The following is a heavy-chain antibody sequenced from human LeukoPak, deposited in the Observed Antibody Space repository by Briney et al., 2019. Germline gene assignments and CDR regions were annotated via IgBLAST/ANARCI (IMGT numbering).Heavy chain of an antibody. CDR3: AKHMYFNGSSGPTDYYFDH. Sequence: GGSLRLSCAASGFTSRRYAMTWVRQAPGKGLEWVSDISDSGGRTLYADSVKGRFTVSRDNSKNTVYLQMNNLRVEDTTVYYCAKHMYFNGSSGPTDYYFDHWGPGTPGTVSS. V-gene: IGHV3-23*01. D-gene: IGHD3-22*01. CDR1: GFTSRRYA. J-gene: IGHJ4*02. CDR2: ISDSGGRT.